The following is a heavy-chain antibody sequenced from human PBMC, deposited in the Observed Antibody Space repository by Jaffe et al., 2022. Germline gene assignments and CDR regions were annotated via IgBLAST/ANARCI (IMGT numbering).Heavy chain of an antibody. D-gene: IGHD3-22*01. J-gene: IGHJ2*01. CDR2: IYTSGST. CDR3: ARVLRQDYDSSGYYTGWYFDL. V-gene: IGHV4-61*02. Sequence: QVQLQESGPGLVKPSQTLSLTCTVSGGSISSGSYYWSWIRQPAGKGLEWIGRIYTSGSTNYNPSLKSRVTISVDTSKNQFSLKLSSVTAADTAVYYCARVLRQDYDSSGYYTGWYFDLWGRGTLVTVSS. CDR1: GGSISSGSYY.